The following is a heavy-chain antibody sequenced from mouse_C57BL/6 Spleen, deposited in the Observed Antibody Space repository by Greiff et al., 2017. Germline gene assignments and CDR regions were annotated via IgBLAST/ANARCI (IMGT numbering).Heavy chain of an antibody. J-gene: IGHJ2*01. D-gene: IGHD1-1*01. CDR3: ARRDYYGSSSGDY. V-gene: IGHV1-55*01. CDR1: GYTFTSYW. CDR2: IYPGSGST. Sequence: VQLQQPGAELVKPGASVKMSCKASGYTFTSYWITWVKQRPGQGLEWIGDIYPGSGSTNYNEKFKSKATLTVDTSSSTAYMQLSSLTSEDSAVYYCARRDYYGSSSGDYWGQGTTLTVSA.